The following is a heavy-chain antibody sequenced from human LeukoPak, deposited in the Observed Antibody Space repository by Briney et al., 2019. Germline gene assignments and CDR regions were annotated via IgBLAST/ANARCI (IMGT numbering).Heavy chain of an antibody. V-gene: IGHV3-7*01. J-gene: IGHJ6*03. D-gene: IGHD3-9*01. CDR3: AKEGDILTGYYSPSYMDV. Sequence: GGSLRLSCAASGFTFSSYWMSWVRQAPGKGLEWVANIKKDGSEKYYVDSVKGRFTISRDNAKTSLSLQMNSLRAEDTAVYYCAKEGDILTGYYSPSYMDVWGKGTTVTISS. CDR1: GFTFSSYW. CDR2: IKKDGSEK.